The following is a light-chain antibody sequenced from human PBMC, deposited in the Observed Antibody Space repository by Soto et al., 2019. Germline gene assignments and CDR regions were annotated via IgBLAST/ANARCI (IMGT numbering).Light chain of an antibody. J-gene: IGLJ1*01. CDR3: PTTLYV. CDR1: SSDIGGYNY. Sequence: QSVLTQPASVSGSPGQSITISCTGTSSDIGGYNYVSWYQQLPGKVPKLIIYDVSNRPSGVSDRFSGSKSGNAASLTISGLRAGDEADYTSPTTLYVFGTGTKLPAL. CDR2: DVS. V-gene: IGLV2-14*03.